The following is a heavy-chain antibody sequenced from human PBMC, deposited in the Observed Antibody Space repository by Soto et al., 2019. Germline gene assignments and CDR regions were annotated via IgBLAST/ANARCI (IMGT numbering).Heavy chain of an antibody. CDR2: INPDNGNT. CDR3: SRAPGDGHYFDY. CDR1: GYTFISNA. D-gene: IGHD2-21*01. Sequence: ASVKVSCKTSGYTFISNAIHWVRQAPGQRLEWMGWINPDNGNTKYSQKFQGRVTLTRDTSATTAYMELRSLTSEDTAVYYCSRAPGDGHYFDYWGQGALVTVSS. V-gene: IGHV1-3*01. J-gene: IGHJ4*02.